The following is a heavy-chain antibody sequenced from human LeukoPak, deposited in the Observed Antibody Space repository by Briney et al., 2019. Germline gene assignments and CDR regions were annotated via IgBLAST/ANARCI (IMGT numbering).Heavy chain of an antibody. D-gene: IGHD3-3*01. CDR3: TTEMGEFYDFWSGYQIKNWFDP. CDR2: IKSKTDGGTT. CDR1: GFTFSNAW. Sequence: GGSLRLSCAASGFTFSNAWMSWVRQAPGKGLEWVGRIKSKTDGGTTDYAAPVKGRFTIPRDDSKNTLYLQMNSLKTEDTAVYYCTTEMGEFYDFWSGYQIKNWFDPWGQGTLVTVSS. J-gene: IGHJ5*02. V-gene: IGHV3-15*01.